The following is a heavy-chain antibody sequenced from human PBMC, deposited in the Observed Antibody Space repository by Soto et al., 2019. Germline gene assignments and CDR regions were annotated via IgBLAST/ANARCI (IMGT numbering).Heavy chain of an antibody. V-gene: IGHV3-23*01. CDR1: GFTFDSSC. CDR2: MRASTGDT. CDR3: AKDRCGPTGISDFDS. J-gene: IGHJ4*02. D-gene: IGHD2-21*01. Sequence: QPGGSLRLCCAASGFTFDSSCRNWVRQAPGEGLEWVSSMRASTGDTYHADSVKGRFTISRDKSKNTLFLQMNSLRAEDTAGDYCAKDRCGPTGISDFDSWGQGA.